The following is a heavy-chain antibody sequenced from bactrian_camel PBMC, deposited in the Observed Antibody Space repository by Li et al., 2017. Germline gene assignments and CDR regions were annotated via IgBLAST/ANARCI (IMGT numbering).Heavy chain of an antibody. CDR2: INSGGGST. J-gene: IGHJ6*01. CDR1: GFTFSIYP. Sequence: DVQLVESGGGLVQPGGSLRLSCAASGFTFSIYPMGWVRQAPGKGLEWVSSINSGGGSTYYADSVKGRFTISQDTTKNTVYLQMNNLKPEDTAKYYCATPRVSQFTCIAWLRNVRADFDYWGQGTQVTVS. CDR3: ATPRVSQFTCIAWLRNVRADFDY. V-gene: IGHV3S40*01. D-gene: IGHD5*01.